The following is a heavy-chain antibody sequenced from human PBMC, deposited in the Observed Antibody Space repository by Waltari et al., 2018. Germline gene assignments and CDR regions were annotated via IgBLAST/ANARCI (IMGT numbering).Heavy chain of an antibody. J-gene: IGHJ6*03. CDR2: MNPNXGNT. CDR3: AXXXXXAGRPAGHXYYYXXX. V-gene: IGHV1-8*01. D-gene: IGHD6-13*01. Sequence: QLVQSGAEVKKPLAXVKVSCKASGYTFXXYDIHWVRQATGQGIEWXXXMNPNXGNTGYAKXXXXXITMTRNXSISTAHMXLSGLTSEXTAVYCAXXXXXAGRPAGHXYYYXXXXXXXTTVTVSS. CDR1: GYTFXXYD.